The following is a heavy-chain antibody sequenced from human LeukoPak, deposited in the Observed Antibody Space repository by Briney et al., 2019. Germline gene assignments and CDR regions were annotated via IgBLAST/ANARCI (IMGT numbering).Heavy chain of an antibody. CDR1: GFTFSSYA. Sequence: GGSLRLSCAASGFTFSSYAMHWARQAPGKRLEYVSAISNDGDSRHYATSVKGRFTVSRDNSENTLYLQMGSLRPEDMAVYYCARVNGYNYLDLWGRGTLVTVSS. CDR2: ISNDGDSR. V-gene: IGHV3-64*01. CDR3: ARVNGYNYLDL. D-gene: IGHD5-24*01. J-gene: IGHJ2*01.